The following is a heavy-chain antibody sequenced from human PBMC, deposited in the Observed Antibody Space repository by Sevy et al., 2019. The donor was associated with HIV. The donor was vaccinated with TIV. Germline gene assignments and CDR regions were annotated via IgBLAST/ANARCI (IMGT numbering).Heavy chain of an antibody. CDR3: ARAARDYYDSTTFDY. CDR2: IYSGGST. J-gene: IGHJ4*02. Sequence: GGSLRLSCAASGFTVSSNYMSWVRQAPGKGLEWVSVIYSGGSTYYADSVKGRFTISRDNSKNMLYLQMNSLRAEDTAVYYCARAARDYYDSTTFDYWGQGTLVTVSS. CDR1: GFTVSSNY. D-gene: IGHD3-22*01. V-gene: IGHV3-53*01.